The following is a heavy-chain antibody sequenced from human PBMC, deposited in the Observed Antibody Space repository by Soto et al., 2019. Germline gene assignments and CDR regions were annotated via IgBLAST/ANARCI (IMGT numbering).Heavy chain of an antibody. Sequence: PTLFNPTQTHTLTCTFTRFSLSTSGICVSWIRQPPRKALKWLALNDCDDDKYYRTALKTRITISKDTYKEQVVLRMNNMDVVDRATYYCSWIGGSGSYLTAFDIWGQGTMVTVSS. CDR2: NDCDDDK. J-gene: IGHJ3*02. CDR3: SWIGGSGSYLTAFDI. CDR1: RFSLSTSGIC. V-gene: IGHV2-70*01. D-gene: IGHD1-26*01.